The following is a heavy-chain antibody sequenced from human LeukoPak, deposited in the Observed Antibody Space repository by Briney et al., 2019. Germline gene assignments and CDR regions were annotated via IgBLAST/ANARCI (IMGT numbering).Heavy chain of an antibody. Sequence: GGSLRLSCAASGFTFSSYAMHWVRQAPGKGLEWVAVISYDGSNKYYADSVKGRFTISRDNSKNTLYLQMNSLRAEDTAVYYCARGAVLLWFGGPNDAFDIWGQGTMVTVSS. CDR3: ARGAVLLWFGGPNDAFDI. CDR2: ISYDGSNK. V-gene: IGHV3-30-3*01. CDR1: GFTFSSYA. J-gene: IGHJ3*02. D-gene: IGHD3-10*01.